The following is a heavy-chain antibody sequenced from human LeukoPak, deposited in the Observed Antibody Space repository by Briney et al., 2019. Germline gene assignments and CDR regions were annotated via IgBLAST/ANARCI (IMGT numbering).Heavy chain of an antibody. D-gene: IGHD2-2*01. V-gene: IGHV3-30*04. CDR3: ARMEADIVVVPAASFDY. CDR1: GFTFNTFA. J-gene: IGHJ4*02. Sequence: GGSLRLSCAASGFTFNTFAMHWVHQPPGKGLEWVAVISHDGRNEYYADSVKGRFTISRDNSKNTLYLQMNSLRAEDTAVYYCARMEADIVVVPAASFDYWGQGTLVTVSS. CDR2: ISHDGRNE.